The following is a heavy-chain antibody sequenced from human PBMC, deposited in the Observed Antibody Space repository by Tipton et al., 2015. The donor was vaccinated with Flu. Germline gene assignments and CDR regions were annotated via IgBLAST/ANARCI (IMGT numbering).Heavy chain of an antibody. CDR1: GFTVSSNY. J-gene: IGHJ4*02. V-gene: IGHV3-53*01. CDR3: AREVGSGSYPDY. D-gene: IGHD1-26*01. CDR2: IYSGGST. Sequence: AASGFTVSSNYMSWVRQAPGKGLEWVSVIYSGGSTYYADSVKGRFTISRDNSKNTLYLQMNSLRAEDTAVYYCAREVGSGSYPDYWGQGTLVTVSS.